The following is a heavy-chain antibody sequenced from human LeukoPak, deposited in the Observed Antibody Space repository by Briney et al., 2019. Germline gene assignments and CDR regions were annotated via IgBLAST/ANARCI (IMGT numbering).Heavy chain of an antibody. J-gene: IGHJ4*02. CDR2: ISYSGANS. Sequence: GGSLRLSCAASGFTFSGSAMSWVRQAPGEGLEWVSLISYSGANSYYTDSVKGRFTISRDNSKNTLSLQVNTLRVEDTALYYCAKGVDTAMVYYDSWGQGTLVTVSS. D-gene: IGHD5-18*01. V-gene: IGHV3-23*01. CDR1: GFTFSGSA. CDR3: AKGVDTAMVYYDS.